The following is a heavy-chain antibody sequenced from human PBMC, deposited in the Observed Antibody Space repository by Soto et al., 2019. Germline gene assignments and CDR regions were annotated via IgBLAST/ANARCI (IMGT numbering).Heavy chain of an antibody. CDR3: ARDSITIFGVVPGHGMDV. J-gene: IGHJ6*02. D-gene: IGHD3-3*01. Sequence: GRSVTLSCAASVFTLISYCMRWVRQAPGKGLEWGAFIWCDGSNKYYADSVKGRVTISRDNSKKTLYLQMNSLRAAETAVYYCARDSITIFGVVPGHGMDVWGQGTTVTAS. V-gene: IGHV3-33*01. CDR2: IWCDGSNK. CDR1: VFTLISYC.